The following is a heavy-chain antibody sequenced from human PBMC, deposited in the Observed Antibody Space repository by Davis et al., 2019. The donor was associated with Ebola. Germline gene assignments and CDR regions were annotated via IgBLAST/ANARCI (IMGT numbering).Heavy chain of an antibody. CDR1: GGSISSGGYY. D-gene: IGHD2-21*02. Sequence: SETLSLTCTVSGGSISSGGYYWSWIRQHPGKGLEWIGYIYYSGSTYYNPSLKSRVTISVDTSKNQFSLKLSSVTAADTAVYYCARGPHCGGDCYGDAEYFQHWGQGTLVTVSS. CDR3: ARGPHCGGDCYGDAEYFQH. J-gene: IGHJ1*01. V-gene: IGHV4-31*03. CDR2: IYYSGST.